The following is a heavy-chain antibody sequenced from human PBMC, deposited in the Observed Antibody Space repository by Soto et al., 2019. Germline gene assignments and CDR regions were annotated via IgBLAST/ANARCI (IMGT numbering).Heavy chain of an antibody. CDR3: AKDWGGLALTTVITRTYFDY. D-gene: IGHD4-17*01. J-gene: IGHJ4*02. V-gene: IGHV3-23*01. CDR2: ISGSGGST. CDR1: GFTFSSYA. Sequence: EVQLLESGGGLVQPGGSLRLSCAASGFTFSSYAMNWVRQAPGKGLECVSGISGSGGSTHYAVSVKGRFTISRDNSKNTLYLQMNSLRAEDTAVYYCAKDWGGLALTTVITRTYFDYWGQGTLVTVSS.